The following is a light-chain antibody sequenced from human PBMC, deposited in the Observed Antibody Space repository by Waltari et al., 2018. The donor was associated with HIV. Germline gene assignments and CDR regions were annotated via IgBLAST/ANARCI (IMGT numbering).Light chain of an antibody. V-gene: IGLV2-23*02. CDR1: SSDVGNYNL. J-gene: IGLJ2*01. CDR2: EVN. CDR3: CSYAGSNTVI. Sequence: QSALTQPASVSGAPGPSIPISFTGTSSDVGNYNLVSWYQHHPGKVPKLMIYEVNKRPSGVSNRFSGSKSGNTASLTISGLQAEDEVDYYCCSYAGSNTVIFGGGTKVTVL.